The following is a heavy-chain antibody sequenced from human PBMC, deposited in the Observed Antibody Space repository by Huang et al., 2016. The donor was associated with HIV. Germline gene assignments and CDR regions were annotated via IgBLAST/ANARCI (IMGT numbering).Heavy chain of an antibody. D-gene: IGHD3-10*01. V-gene: IGHV1-2*06. J-gene: IGHJ4*02. CDR2: INPTSCDI. CDR3: AREAWASGVAHYFDY. CDR1: GYSLTGHF. Sequence: QVQLVQSGAEVKRPGASVKVACKASGYSLTGHFIHWVRQAPGQGLECMWRINPTSCDINWASRCQGRVSMTRDKSIGTAYMELSGLRSDDTAVFFCAREAWASGVAHYFDYWGPGTLVTVSS.